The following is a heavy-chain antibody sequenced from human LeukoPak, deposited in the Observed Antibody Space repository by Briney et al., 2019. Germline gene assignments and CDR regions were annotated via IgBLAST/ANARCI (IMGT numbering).Heavy chain of an antibody. Sequence: SETLSHTCTVSGGSISSSYWTWIRQPPGKGLEWIGYIYYSGSTNYNPSLKSRVTISVDTSKIQFSLNLSSVTAADTAVYYCASAIAEDFYYYYMDVWGKGTTVTVSS. CDR1: GGSISSSY. D-gene: IGHD1-14*01. CDR3: ASAIAEDFYYYYMDV. V-gene: IGHV4-59*01. J-gene: IGHJ6*03. CDR2: IYYSGST.